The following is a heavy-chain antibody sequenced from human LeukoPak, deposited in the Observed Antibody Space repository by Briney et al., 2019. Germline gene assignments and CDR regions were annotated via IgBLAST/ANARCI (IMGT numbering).Heavy chain of an antibody. V-gene: IGHV3-7*01. D-gene: IGHD2-2*01. Sequence: GGSLRLSCEVSGLTFSDYWIGWVRPAPGKGLEWVANINPAGSDTIYVDSVEGRFTISRDNAKKSTFLQMNNLRVEDTALYFCIRWGVAADMQDWGQGTLVTVSS. CDR1: GLTFSDYW. J-gene: IGHJ4*02. CDR3: IRWGVAADMQD. CDR2: INPAGSDT.